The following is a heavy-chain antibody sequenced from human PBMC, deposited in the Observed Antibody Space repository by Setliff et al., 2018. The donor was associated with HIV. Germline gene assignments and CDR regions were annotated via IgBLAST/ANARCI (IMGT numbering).Heavy chain of an antibody. V-gene: IGHV4-34*01. CDR1: GGSFTDFY. CDR3: ARGRKKTLAVSGTRYFDF. Sequence: SETLSLTCAVYGGSFTDFYWTFIRQSPGKGLEWIGEITHSGSTTYDPSLKSRITVSVDTSKNQFSLKLTSVTAADMGVYYCARGRKKTLAVSGTRYFDFWGRGTLVTVSS. D-gene: IGHD6-19*01. CDR2: ITHSGST. J-gene: IGHJ4*02.